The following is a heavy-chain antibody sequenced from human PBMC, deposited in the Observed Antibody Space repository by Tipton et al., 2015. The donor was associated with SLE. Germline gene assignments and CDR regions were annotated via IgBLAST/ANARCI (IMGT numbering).Heavy chain of an antibody. Sequence: QVQLVQSGAEVKKPGSSVKVSCKASGGTFSSYAISWVRQAPGQGLEWMGGIILIFSTTKYAQKFQGRVTFSADESTSTAYMQMSSLRSEDTAVYYCARDRGSSWFFFDYWGQGTLVTVSS. CDR3: ARDRGSSWFFFDY. CDR2: IILIFSTT. D-gene: IGHD6-13*01. J-gene: IGHJ4*02. CDR1: GGTFSSYA. V-gene: IGHV1-69*01.